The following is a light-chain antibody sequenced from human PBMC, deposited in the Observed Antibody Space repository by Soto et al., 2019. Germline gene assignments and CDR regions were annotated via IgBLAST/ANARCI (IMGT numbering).Light chain of an antibody. CDR1: QHFXSSS. CDR2: GAS. V-gene: IGKV3-20*01. CDR3: HQYGSSPRT. Sequence: IVMTQSPARLSVSPGERVTLSCRAGQHFXSSSRAWYQQNPGQAPGLLXNGASSGATGIQDRFSGSGSGTDFTLTISSLGPEDLAVFYCHQYGSSPRTFGQGTKVDI. J-gene: IGKJ1*01.